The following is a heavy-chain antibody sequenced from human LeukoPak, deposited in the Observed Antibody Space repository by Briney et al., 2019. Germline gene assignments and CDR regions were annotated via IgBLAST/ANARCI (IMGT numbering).Heavy chain of an antibody. CDR3: WKGGYCSSTSCYGYFDS. V-gene: IGHV3-23*01. CDR2: ISISGGST. J-gene: IGHJ4*02. D-gene: IGHD2-2*01. Sequence: GGSLRLSCAASGFTFSSNAMSWVRQAPGKGLEWVSAISISGGSTYYADSVKGRFTISRDNSQNTLYLQMNSLRAEDTSVYYCWKGGYCSSTSCYGYFDSWGQGTLVTVSS. CDR1: GFTFSSNA.